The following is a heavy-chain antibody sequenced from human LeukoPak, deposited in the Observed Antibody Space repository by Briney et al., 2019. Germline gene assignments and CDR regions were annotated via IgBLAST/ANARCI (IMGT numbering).Heavy chain of an antibody. CDR1: GFTFSDHY. V-gene: IGHV3-72*01. D-gene: IGHD2-2*01. CDR3: ARVKYCSRTSCSYYGMDV. Sequence: TGGSLRLSCAASGFTFSDHYMDWVRQAPGKGLEWVGRTRNKANSYTTEYAASVKGRFTISRDDSKNSLYLQMNSLKTEDTAVYYCARVKYCSRTSCSYYGMDVWGQGTTVTVSS. J-gene: IGHJ6*02. CDR2: TRNKANSYTT.